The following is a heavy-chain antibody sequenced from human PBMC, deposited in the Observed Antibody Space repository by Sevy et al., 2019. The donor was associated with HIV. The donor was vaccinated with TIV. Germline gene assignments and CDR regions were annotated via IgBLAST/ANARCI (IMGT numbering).Heavy chain of an antibody. Sequence: GGSLRLSCAASGFTFSDYAMQWVRQAPGKGLEWLSYISYDERDIYYLDSVRGRFSVSRDISKRTLFLQMNDLRPEDTAVYYCARRDVNHQYLMDYWGQGILVTVSS. CDR2: ISYDERDI. J-gene: IGHJ4*02. CDR3: ARRDVNHQYLMDY. D-gene: IGHD2-8*01. CDR1: GFTFSDYA. V-gene: IGHV3-30*03.